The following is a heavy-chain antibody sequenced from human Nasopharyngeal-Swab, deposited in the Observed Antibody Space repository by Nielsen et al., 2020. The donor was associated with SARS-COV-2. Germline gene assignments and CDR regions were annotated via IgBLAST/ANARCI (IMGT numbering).Heavy chain of an antibody. CDR2: ISSSSSYI. V-gene: IGHV3-21*04. Sequence: GESLKISCAASGFTFSSYSMNWVRQAPGKGLEWVSSISSSSSYIYYADSVKGRFTISRDNSKNTLYLQMNSLRAEDTAVYYCARGVGVDDSWSGRFDYWGQGTLVTVSS. CDR3: ARGVGVDDSWSGRFDY. CDR1: GFTFSSYS. D-gene: IGHD3-3*01. J-gene: IGHJ4*02.